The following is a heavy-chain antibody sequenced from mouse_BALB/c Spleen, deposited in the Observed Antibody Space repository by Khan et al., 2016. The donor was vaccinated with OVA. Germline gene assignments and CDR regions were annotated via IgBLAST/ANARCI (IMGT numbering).Heavy chain of an antibody. CDR3: ARPVYSAWFAY. V-gene: IGHV3-2*02. CDR1: GYSITSDYA. Sequence: EVQLQESGPGLVKPSQSLSLTCTVTGYSITSDYAWNWIRQFPGNKLEWMGYISYSGSTSYNPSLKSRISFTRDTSKNPFFLQLNSVTTEDTATYYCARPVYSAWFAYRGQGTLVTVSA. D-gene: IGHD1-1*01. CDR2: ISYSGST. J-gene: IGHJ3*01.